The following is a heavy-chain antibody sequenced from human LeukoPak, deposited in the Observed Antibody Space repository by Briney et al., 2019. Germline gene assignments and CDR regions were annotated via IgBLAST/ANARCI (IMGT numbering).Heavy chain of an antibody. J-gene: IGHJ4*02. CDR1: GFTFSNYA. CDR3: ARQWLVNG. Sequence: GGSLRLTCAASGFTFSNYAMNWVRQAPRKGLEWVSSISESGGTTDYADSVKGRFTISRDNSKNTLYLQMNSLRAEDTAVYYRARQWLVNGWGQGTLVTVSS. D-gene: IGHD6-19*01. CDR2: ISESGGTT. V-gene: IGHV3-23*01.